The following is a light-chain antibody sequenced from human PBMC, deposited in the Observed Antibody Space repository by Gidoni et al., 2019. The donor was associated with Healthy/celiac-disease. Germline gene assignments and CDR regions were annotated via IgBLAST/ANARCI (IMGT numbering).Light chain of an antibody. CDR2: WAS. Sequence: DIVMTQSPDSLAVSLGERATINCKSSQSILYSSNNTNYLAWYQQKPGQPPKLLIYWASTRESGVPDRFSGSGSGTDFTLTISSLQAEDVAVYYCQQYYGTPITFGQXTRLEIK. CDR1: QSILYSSNNTNY. V-gene: IGKV4-1*01. J-gene: IGKJ5*01. CDR3: QQYYGTPIT.